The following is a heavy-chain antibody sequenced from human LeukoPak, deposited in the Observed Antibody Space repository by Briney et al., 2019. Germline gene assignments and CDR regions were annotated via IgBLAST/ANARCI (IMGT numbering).Heavy chain of an antibody. J-gene: IGHJ4*02. CDR1: GFTFSSYA. Sequence: GGSPRLFCAASGFTFSSYAMSWVRQAPGKGLEWVSALSGSGGNTYYTDSVKGRFTISRDNSKNTLYLQMNSLRAEDTAVYYCAKKTRYSSGWYWDYWGQGTLVTVSS. CDR3: AKKTRYSSGWYWDY. D-gene: IGHD6-19*01. V-gene: IGHV3-23*01. CDR2: LSGSGGNT.